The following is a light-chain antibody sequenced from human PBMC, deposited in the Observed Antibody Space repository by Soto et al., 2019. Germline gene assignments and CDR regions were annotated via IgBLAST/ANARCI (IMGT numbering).Light chain of an antibody. V-gene: IGLV2-14*02. Sequence: QSALTQPASVSGSPGQSITISCTGTSSDVGSYNLVSWYQQHPGKAPKLMIYEGSKRPSGVSNRFSGSKSGNTASLTISGLQAEDEADYYCSSYTSSSTLHYVFGTGTKVTVL. CDR3: SSYTSSSTLHYV. CDR1: SSDVGSYNL. J-gene: IGLJ1*01. CDR2: EGS.